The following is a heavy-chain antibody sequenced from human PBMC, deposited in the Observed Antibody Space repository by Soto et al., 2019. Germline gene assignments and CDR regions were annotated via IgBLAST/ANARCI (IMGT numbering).Heavy chain of an antibody. V-gene: IGHV3-64D*06. J-gene: IGHJ4*02. D-gene: IGHD5-12*01. CDR3: VKSRGGNNFDFFD. CDR1: VFTFSSYA. Sequence: PGGSLILSCSASVFTFSSYAMHWFRQAPGKGLEYVSGVRGNGDPPFYADSVKGRFTISRDNSKNTLYLQMSGLSADDTAVYYCVKSRGGNNFDFFDWGQGALVTVSS. CDR2: VRGNGDPP.